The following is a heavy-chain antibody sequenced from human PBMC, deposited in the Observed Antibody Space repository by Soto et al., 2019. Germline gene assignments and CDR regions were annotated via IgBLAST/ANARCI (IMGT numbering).Heavy chain of an antibody. CDR3: VRSGTARLLRHSWFDT. CDR1: GFTFNTYD. CDR2: ITTSSAYI. Sequence: EVQLVESGGGLVKPGGSLRLSCAASGFTFNTYDMNWVRQAPGKGLEWVSSITTSSAYIYYADSLKGRITISGDNAKNSLFLQTNSLSAEDTAVYYCVRSGTARLLRHSWFDTWGQGTLVTVSS. V-gene: IGHV3-21*01. D-gene: IGHD2-21*01. J-gene: IGHJ5*02.